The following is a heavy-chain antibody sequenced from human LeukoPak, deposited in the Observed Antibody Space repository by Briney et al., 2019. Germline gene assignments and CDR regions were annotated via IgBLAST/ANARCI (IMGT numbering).Heavy chain of an antibody. V-gene: IGHV3-30*18. CDR3: AKDPPHYGSGIDSWFDP. CDR1: GFTFSSYS. D-gene: IGHD3-10*01. J-gene: IGHJ5*02. CDR2: ISYDGSNK. Sequence: GGSLRLSCAASGFTFSSYSMNWVRQAPGKGLEWVAVISYDGSNKYYADSVKGRFTISRDNSKNTLYLQMNSLRAEDTAVYYCAKDPPHYGSGIDSWFDPWGQGTLVTVSP.